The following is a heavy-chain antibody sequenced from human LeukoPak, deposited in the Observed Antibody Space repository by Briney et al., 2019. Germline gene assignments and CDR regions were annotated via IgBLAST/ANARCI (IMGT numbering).Heavy chain of an antibody. D-gene: IGHD1-26*01. J-gene: IGHJ4*02. CDR1: GGSISSYY. CDR3: ARGRNWHSGTYYGAFDY. CDR2: MYHGGIT. Sequence: SETLSFTCTVSGGSISSYYWDWIRQPPGKGLEWVGSMYHGGITYYSPSLKSRVTISVDTSKNQFSLNLSSVTAADTAVYYCARGRNWHSGTYYGAFDYWGQGVLATVSS. V-gene: IGHV4-38-2*02.